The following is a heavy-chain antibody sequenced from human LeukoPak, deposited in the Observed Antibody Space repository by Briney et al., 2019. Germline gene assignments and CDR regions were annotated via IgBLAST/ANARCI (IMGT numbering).Heavy chain of an antibody. J-gene: IGHJ3*02. V-gene: IGHV4-61*02. CDR3: ARETEYSSSEGAFDI. CDR1: GGSISSGSYY. D-gene: IGHD6-13*01. CDR2: IYTSGST. Sequence: SQTLSLTCTVSGGSISSGSYYWSWIRQPAGKGLEWIGRIYTSGSTNYNPSLKSRVTISVDTSKNQFSLKLSSVTAADTAVYYCARETEYSSSEGAFDIWGQGTMVTVSS.